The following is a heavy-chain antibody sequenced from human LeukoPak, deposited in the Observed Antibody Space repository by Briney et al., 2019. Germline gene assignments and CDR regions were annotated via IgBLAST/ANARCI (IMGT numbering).Heavy chain of an antibody. CDR1: GGSISSYY. CDR2: IYYSGST. CDR3: ARVVPSLGIGI. D-gene: IGHD3-10*01. J-gene: IGHJ3*02. Sequence: SETLSLTCTVSGGSISSYYWSWIRQPPGKGLEWIGYIYYSGSTNYNPSLKSRVTISVDTSKNQFSLKLSSVTTADTAVYYCARVVPSLGIGIWGQGTMVTVSS. V-gene: IGHV4-59*01.